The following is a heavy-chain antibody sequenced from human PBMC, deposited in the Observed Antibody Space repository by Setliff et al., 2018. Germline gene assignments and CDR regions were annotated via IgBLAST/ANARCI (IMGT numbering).Heavy chain of an antibody. J-gene: IGHJ4*02. D-gene: IGHD3-22*01. Sequence: GASLKLSCKGSGYSFTDYWIAWVRQVPGKGLEWMGIIYPDDSDTRYGPSIQGQVTISADKSINTAYLQWSSLKASDTAIYYCARFKSHDYDSTKRYFDCWGQGTLVTVSS. V-gene: IGHV5-51*01. CDR2: IYPDDSDT. CDR3: ARFKSHDYDSTKRYFDC. CDR1: GYSFTDYW.